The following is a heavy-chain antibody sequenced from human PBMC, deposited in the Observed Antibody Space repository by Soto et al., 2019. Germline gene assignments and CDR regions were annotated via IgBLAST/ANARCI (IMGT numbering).Heavy chain of an antibody. CDR1: GGSIRSSNW. D-gene: IGHD6-6*01. Sequence: QVQLQESGPGLVKPSGTLSLTCAVSGGSIRSSNWWSWVRQPPGKGLEWIGEIYHSGSTNYNPSLKSRVTISVDKSKNQFSLKLSSVTAADTAVYYCARKGSPYSSTSHFDYWGQGTLVSVSS. CDR3: ARKGSPYSSTSHFDY. J-gene: IGHJ4*02. V-gene: IGHV4-4*02. CDR2: IYHSGST.